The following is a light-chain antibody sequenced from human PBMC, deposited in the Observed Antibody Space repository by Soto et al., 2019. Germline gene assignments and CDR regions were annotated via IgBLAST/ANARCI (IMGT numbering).Light chain of an antibody. J-gene: IGKJ1*01. CDR3: QEYNSYSGT. CDR2: DAS. CDR1: QSLGIW. V-gene: IGKV1-5*01. Sequence: DIQMTQSPSTLSASVGYRVTITCRASQSLGIWLAWHQQKPGKAPKLLICDASTLKSGVPSRFSGSGSGTKFTLTISSLQPDDFATYYCQEYNSYSGTFGQGTKVDIK.